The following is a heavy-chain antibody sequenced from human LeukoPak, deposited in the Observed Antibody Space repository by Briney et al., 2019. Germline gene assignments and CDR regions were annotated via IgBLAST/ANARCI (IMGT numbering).Heavy chain of an antibody. Sequence: GGSLRLSCAASGFTFSSYSMNWVRQAPGKGLVWVSRINPDGTTTSYADSVKGRFTISRDNAKDTVYLQMNSLRAEDTAVYYCARVSIGWYSFDYWGQGTLDTVSS. CDR2: INPDGTTT. CDR1: GFTFSSYS. V-gene: IGHV3-74*01. J-gene: IGHJ4*02. D-gene: IGHD6-19*01. CDR3: ARVSIGWYSFDY.